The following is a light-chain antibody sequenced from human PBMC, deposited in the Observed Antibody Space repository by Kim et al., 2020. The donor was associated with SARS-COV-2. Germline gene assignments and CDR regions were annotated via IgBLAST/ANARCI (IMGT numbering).Light chain of an antibody. CDR3: NSRDSSGNHHVV. Sequence: SSELTQDPAVSVDLGQTVRITCQGDSLRSYYASWYQQKQGQAPVLVIYGKNNRPSGIPDRFSGSSSGNTASLTITGAQAEDEADYYCNSRDSSGNHHVVFGGGTQLTVL. J-gene: IGLJ2*01. CDR1: SLRSYY. V-gene: IGLV3-19*01. CDR2: GKN.